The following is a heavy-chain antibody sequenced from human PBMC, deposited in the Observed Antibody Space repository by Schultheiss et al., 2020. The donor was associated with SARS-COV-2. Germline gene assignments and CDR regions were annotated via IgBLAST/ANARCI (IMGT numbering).Heavy chain of an antibody. D-gene: IGHD1-26*01. CDR1: GFTFGDYA. CDR3: ARVWWEVGSNYYGMDV. J-gene: IGHJ6*02. Sequence: GGSLRLSCTASGFTFGDYAMSWVRQAPGKGLEWVSGVSWNGSRTHYADSVKGRFIISRDNAKNSLYLQMNSLRAEDTAVYYCARVWWEVGSNYYGMDVWGQGTTVTVSS. V-gene: IGHV3-20*04. CDR2: VSWNGSRT.